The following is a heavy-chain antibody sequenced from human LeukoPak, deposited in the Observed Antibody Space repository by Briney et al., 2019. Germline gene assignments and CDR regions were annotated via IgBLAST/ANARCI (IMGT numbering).Heavy chain of an antibody. CDR1: GYTFTSYG. V-gene: IGHV1-18*01. D-gene: IGHD1-26*01. J-gene: IGHJ6*02. CDR3: ARTDSGIYQWAPPLYYYYGMDV. Sequence: ASVKVSCKASGYTFTSYGISWVRQAPGQGLEWMGWISAHNGNTNYAQKIQGRVTMTTDTSTSTAYMGLRSLRSEDTAVYFWARTDSGIYQWAPPLYYYYGMDVWGQATTVTVSS. CDR2: ISAHNGNT.